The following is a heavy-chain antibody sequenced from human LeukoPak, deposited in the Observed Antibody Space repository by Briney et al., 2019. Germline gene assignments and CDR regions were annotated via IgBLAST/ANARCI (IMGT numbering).Heavy chain of an antibody. Sequence: GGSLRLSCAASGFTFSSYAMSWVRQAPGKGLEWVSAISGGGGSTYYADSVKGRFTISRDNSKNTLYLQMNSLRAEDTAVYYCAKGMYYYDSSGYYYGANYYYYMDAWGKGTTVTVSS. CDR2: ISGGGGST. V-gene: IGHV3-23*01. CDR1: GFTFSSYA. J-gene: IGHJ6*03. CDR3: AKGMYYYDSSGYYYGANYYYYMDA. D-gene: IGHD3-22*01.